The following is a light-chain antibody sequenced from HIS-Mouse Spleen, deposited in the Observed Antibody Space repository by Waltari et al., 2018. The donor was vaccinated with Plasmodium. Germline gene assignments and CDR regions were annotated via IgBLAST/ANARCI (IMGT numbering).Light chain of an antibody. Sequence: DIVFTQSPGTLSLSPGERATLSCRASQSVSSSYLAWYQQKPGQAPRRLIYGASSRATGIPDRFSGSGSGTDFTLTISRLEPEDFAVYYCQQYGSSPWTFGQGTKVEIK. CDR3: QQYGSSPWT. J-gene: IGKJ1*01. V-gene: IGKV3-20*01. CDR1: QSVSSSY. CDR2: GAS.